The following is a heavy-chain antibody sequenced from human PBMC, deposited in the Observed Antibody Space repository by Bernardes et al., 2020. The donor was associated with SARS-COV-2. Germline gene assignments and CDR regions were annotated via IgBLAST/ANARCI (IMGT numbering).Heavy chain of an antibody. CDR2: FSHSGTS. CDR1: GDSLTTNSF. J-gene: IGHJ5*02. D-gene: IGHD6-6*01. Sequence: SETLSLTCVVSGDSLTTNSFWGWIRQPPGKGLEWIGSFSHSGTSYYNPSLRSRVTLSMDTSKNHFSLRLTSVTAADTAIYYCAKVAPRPTNWFDPWGQGALVTVSS. CDR3: AKVAPRPTNWFDP. V-gene: IGHV4-38-2*01.